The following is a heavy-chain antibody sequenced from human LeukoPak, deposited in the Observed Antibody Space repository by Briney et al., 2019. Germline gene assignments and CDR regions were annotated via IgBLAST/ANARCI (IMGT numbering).Heavy chain of an antibody. CDR3: ANFRGYSSSWYYFDY. CDR1: GFTFSSYA. Sequence: GGSLRLSCAASGFTFSSYAMSWVRQAPGKGLEWVSAISGSGGSTHYADSVKGRFTISRDNSKNTLYLQMNSLRAEDTAVYYCANFRGYSSSWYYFDYWGQGTLVTVSS. D-gene: IGHD6-13*01. J-gene: IGHJ4*02. V-gene: IGHV3-23*01. CDR2: ISGSGGST.